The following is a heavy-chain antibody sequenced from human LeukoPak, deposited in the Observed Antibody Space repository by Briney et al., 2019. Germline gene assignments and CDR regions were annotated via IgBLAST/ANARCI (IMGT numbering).Heavy chain of an antibody. Sequence: SETLSLTCSISGGSISSYSRSWVRQPGGKSLEWIGRIFASGYTEYNPSLESRFAVSVDTSKNEFYLTVNSVTAADTALYYCARVHIVTGTYFDYWGQGVLVTVSS. CDR2: IFASGYT. D-gene: IGHD2-21*01. V-gene: IGHV4-4*07. CDR1: GGSISSYS. CDR3: ARVHIVTGTYFDY. J-gene: IGHJ4*02.